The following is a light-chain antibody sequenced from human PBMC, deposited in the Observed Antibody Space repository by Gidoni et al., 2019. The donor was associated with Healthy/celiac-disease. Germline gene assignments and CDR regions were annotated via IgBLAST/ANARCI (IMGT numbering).Light chain of an antibody. V-gene: IGKV3-15*01. CDR3: QRGAT. CDR2: GAS. J-gene: IGKJ3*01. Sequence: EIVMMQSPATLSVSPGERATLSCRASQSVSSNLAWYQQKPGQAPRLLIYGASTRATGIPARFSGSGSGTEFTLTISSLQSEDFAVYYCQRGATFGPXTKVDIK. CDR1: QSVSSN.